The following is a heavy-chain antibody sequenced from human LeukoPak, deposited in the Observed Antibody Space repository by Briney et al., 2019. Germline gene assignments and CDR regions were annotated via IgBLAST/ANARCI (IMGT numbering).Heavy chain of an antibody. V-gene: IGHV3-21*01. Sequence: GGSLRLSCAASGFSFITYSMNWVRQAPGKGLEWVSSISSSSTYIYYADSVKGRFSISRDNAKNSLYLQMNSLRAEDTAVYYCAKDGRSSGWPEVWGQGTLVTVSS. CDR1: GFSFITYS. CDR2: ISSSSTYI. CDR3: AKDGRSSGWPEV. D-gene: IGHD6-19*01. J-gene: IGHJ4*02.